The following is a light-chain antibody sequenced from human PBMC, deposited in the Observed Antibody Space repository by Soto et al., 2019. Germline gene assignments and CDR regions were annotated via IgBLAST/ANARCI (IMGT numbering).Light chain of an antibody. V-gene: IGKV1-39*01. CDR3: QQSYSTPRT. CDR1: QSISTL. Sequence: DIQMTQSPSSLSASVGDRVTITCRASQSISTLLNWYQQKPGKAPKVLIYAASSLYSGVPSRFSVGGSGTDFTLPISSLQPEDFATYYCQQSYSTPRTFGQGTKLEIK. J-gene: IGKJ2*01. CDR2: AAS.